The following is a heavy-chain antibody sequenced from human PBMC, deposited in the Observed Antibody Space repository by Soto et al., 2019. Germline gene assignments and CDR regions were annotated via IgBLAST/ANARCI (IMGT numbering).Heavy chain of an antibody. D-gene: IGHD3-10*01. CDR2: ISGRGGST. Sequence: EVPLLESGGGLVQPGGSLRLSCAASGFTFSSYAMSWVRQAPGKGLEWVSAISGRGGSTYYADSVKGRFTISRDNSTNTLYLQMNSLRAEDTAVYYCAKASGWFGEFDYWGQGTLVTVSS. CDR3: AKASGWFGEFDY. V-gene: IGHV3-23*01. J-gene: IGHJ4*02. CDR1: GFTFSSYA.